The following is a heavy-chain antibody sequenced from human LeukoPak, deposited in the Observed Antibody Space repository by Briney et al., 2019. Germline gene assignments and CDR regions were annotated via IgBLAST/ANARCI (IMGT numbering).Heavy chain of an antibody. V-gene: IGHV1-69*05. CDR1: GGTFSSYT. CDR2: IIPIFGTA. Sequence: ASVKVSCKASGGTFSSYTISWVRQAPGQGLEWMGRIIPIFGTANYAQRFQGRVTITTDESTSTAYMELSSLRSEDTAVYYCVFGYSSGWYQDYFDHWGQGTLVTVSS. CDR3: VFGYSSGWYQDYFDH. D-gene: IGHD6-19*01. J-gene: IGHJ4*02.